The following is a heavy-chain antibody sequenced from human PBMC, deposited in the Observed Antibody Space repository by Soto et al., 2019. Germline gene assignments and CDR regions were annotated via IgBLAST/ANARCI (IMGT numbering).Heavy chain of an antibody. CDR1: GYSFTSYW. CDR2: IDPSDSYT. Sequence: PGESLKSSCKGSGYSFTSYWISWVRQMPGKGLEWMGRIDPSDSYTNYSPSFQGHVTISADKSISTAYLQWSSLKASDTAMYYCASSRAASSSSTLYYYYYGMDVWGQGTTVTVSS. CDR3: ASSRAASSSSTLYYYYYGMDV. J-gene: IGHJ6*02. V-gene: IGHV5-10-1*01. D-gene: IGHD6-6*01.